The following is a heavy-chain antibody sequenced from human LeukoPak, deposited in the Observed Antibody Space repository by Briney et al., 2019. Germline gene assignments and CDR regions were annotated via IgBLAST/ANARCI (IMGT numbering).Heavy chain of an antibody. Sequence: GGSLRLSCAASGFTFSSYAMSWVRQAPGKGLEWVSAISGSGGSTYYADSVKGRFTISRDNSKNTLYLQMNSLRAEDTAVYYSAKGPSIVVVVVALGYWGQGTLVTVSS. D-gene: IGHD2-15*01. J-gene: IGHJ4*02. CDR3: AKGPSIVVVVVALGY. CDR1: GFTFSSYA. CDR2: ISGSGGST. V-gene: IGHV3-23*01.